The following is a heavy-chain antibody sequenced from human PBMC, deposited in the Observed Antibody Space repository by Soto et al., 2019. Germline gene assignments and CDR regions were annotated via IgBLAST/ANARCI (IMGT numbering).Heavy chain of an antibody. V-gene: IGHV4-39*01. J-gene: IGHJ5*02. D-gene: IGHD6-6*01. CDR3: ARHRARKWFDP. CDR2: IYYSGST. Sequence: PSETLSLTCIVSGGSISSSIYYWGWVRQPPGKGLEWIGSIYYSGSTYYNPSLKSRVTISVDTSKNQFSLKLSSVTAADTAVFYCARHRARKWFDPWGQATMVTV. CDR1: GGSISSSIYY.